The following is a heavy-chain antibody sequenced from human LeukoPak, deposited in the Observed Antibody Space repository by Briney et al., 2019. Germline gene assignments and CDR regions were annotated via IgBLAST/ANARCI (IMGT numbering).Heavy chain of an antibody. Sequence: PSETLSPTCTVSGGSISSSSYYWGWIRQPPGKGLEWIGTIYYTGSTYYNPSLKSRFTMSVDTSKNQFSLKLSSVTAADTAVYYCARHLASGNYPNNYFDYWGQGTLVTVSS. CDR1: GGSISSSSYY. V-gene: IGHV4-39*01. D-gene: IGHD3-10*01. J-gene: IGHJ4*02. CDR3: ARHLASGNYPNNYFDY. CDR2: IYYTGST.